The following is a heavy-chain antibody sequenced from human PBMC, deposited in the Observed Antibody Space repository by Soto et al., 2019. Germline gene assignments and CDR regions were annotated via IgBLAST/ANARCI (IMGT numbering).Heavy chain of an antibody. V-gene: IGHV4-61*01. CDR2: ISYTGST. D-gene: IGHD6-19*01. J-gene: IGHJ4*02. Sequence: QVQLQESGPGLVRPSETLSLTCTVSGGSVSSGHYYWRWSRQPPGKGLEWIGYISYTGSTNYNPSLKCRFTLSVDTSKNQFSLKMNSVTASDTAVYYCARSGAGSGWLGGQGTLVTVSS. CDR3: ARSGAGSGWL. CDR1: GGSVSSGHYY.